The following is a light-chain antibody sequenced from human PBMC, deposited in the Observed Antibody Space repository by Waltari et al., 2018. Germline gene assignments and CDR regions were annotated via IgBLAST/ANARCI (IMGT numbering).Light chain of an antibody. Sequence: QSALTQPASVSGSPGQSITISCTGTSSDVGSFNLVSWYQLLPGKAPKLLISEVNKRPSGVCNRFFGSKSGITASLTISGLQTGDEADYYCCSYAGSTSYVVFGGGTKLTVL. J-gene: IGLJ2*01. CDR2: EVN. CDR1: SSDVGSFNL. CDR3: CSYAGSTSYVV. V-gene: IGLV2-23*02.